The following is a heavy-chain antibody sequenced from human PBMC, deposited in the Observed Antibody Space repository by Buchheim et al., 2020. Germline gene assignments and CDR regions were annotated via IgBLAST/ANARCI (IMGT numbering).Heavy chain of an antibody. J-gene: IGHJ4*02. D-gene: IGHD4-17*01. V-gene: IGHV3-30-3*01. CDR3: ARNKVYGDYPISFGY. CDR2: ISYDGSNK. Sequence: QVQLVESGGGVVQPGRSLRLSCAASGFTFSSYAMYWVRQAPGKGLEWVAVISYDGSNKYYADSVKGRFTISRDNSKNTLYLQMNSLRAEDTAVYYCARNKVYGDYPISFGYWGQGTL. CDR1: GFTFSSYA.